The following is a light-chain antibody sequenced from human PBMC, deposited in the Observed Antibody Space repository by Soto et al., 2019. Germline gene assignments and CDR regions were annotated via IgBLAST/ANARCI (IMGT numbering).Light chain of an antibody. CDR3: HHYDNSPPFT. V-gene: IGKV3-20*01. CDR1: PTVSSRY. Sequence: EIVLSQSPGTLSLSPGERATLSCRASPTVSSRYLAWYQQTPGRAPRLLIYGASSRATCIPDRFSGSGSGTDFTLTISRLEPEDFAVYYCHHYDNSPPFTFGPGTKVDIK. CDR2: GAS. J-gene: IGKJ3*01.